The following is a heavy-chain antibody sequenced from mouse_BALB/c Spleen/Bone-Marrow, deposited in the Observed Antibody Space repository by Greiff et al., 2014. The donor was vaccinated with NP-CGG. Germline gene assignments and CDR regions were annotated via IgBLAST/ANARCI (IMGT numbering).Heavy chain of an antibody. CDR2: INPSNGRT. V-gene: IGHV1S81*02. J-gene: IGHJ1*01. CDR3: APYYYGSSYGFYWYFDV. D-gene: IGHD1-1*01. Sequence: VQLQQSGAELVKPGASVKLSCKASGYTFTSYWMHWVKQRPEQGLEWIGEINPSNGRTNYNEKFKSKATLTVDKSSSTAYMQLSSLTSEDSAVYYCAPYYYGSSYGFYWYFDVWGAGTTVTVSS. CDR1: GYTFTSYW.